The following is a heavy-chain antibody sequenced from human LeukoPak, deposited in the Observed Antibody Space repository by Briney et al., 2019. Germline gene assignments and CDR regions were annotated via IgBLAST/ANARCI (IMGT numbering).Heavy chain of an antibody. CDR3: ARVDWRKSTSSEAH. Sequence: SETLSLNCAVYGRSFSGYYWIWIRQSPGKGLEWLGETNQSGSTNYNPSVKSRVSILVDTSKNQFSLKLSSVTAADTAIYSCARVDWRKSTSSEAHWGQGNMVTVSA. CDR1: GRSFSGYY. D-gene: IGHD6-6*01. CDR2: TNQSGST. J-gene: IGHJ4*02. V-gene: IGHV4-34*01.